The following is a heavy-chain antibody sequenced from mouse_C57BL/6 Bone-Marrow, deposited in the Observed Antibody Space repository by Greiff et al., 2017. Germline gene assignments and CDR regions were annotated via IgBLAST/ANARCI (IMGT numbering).Heavy chain of an antibody. CDR1: GFTFSSYA. D-gene: IGHD1-1*01. Sequence: EVMLVESGGGLVKPGGSLKLSCAASGFTFSSYAMSWVRQTPEKRLEWVATISDGGSYTYYPDNVKGRFTISRDNAKNNLYLQMSHLKSEDTAMYYCARDRDYYGSSYVYAMDYWGQGTSVTVSS. V-gene: IGHV5-4*01. J-gene: IGHJ4*01. CDR2: ISDGGSYT. CDR3: ARDRDYYGSSYVYAMDY.